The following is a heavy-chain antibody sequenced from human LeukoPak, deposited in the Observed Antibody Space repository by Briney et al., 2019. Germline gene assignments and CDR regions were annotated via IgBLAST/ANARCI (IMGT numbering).Heavy chain of an antibody. J-gene: IGHJ6*02. CDR1: GGPFSGYY. D-gene: IGHD3-10*01. CDR3: ARGQIYYYGSGSYPPYYYYGMDV. CDR2: INHSGST. V-gene: IGHV4-34*01. Sequence: SETLSLTCAVYGGPFSGYYWSWIRQPPGKGLEWIGEINHSGSTNYNPSLKSRVTISVDTSKNQFSLKLSSVTAADTAVYYCARGQIYYYGSGSYPPYYYYGMDVWGQGTTVTVSS.